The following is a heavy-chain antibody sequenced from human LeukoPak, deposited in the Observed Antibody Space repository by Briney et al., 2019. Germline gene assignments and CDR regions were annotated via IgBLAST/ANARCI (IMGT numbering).Heavy chain of an antibody. CDR1: GFTVSNNY. D-gene: IGHD4-17*01. CDR2: MYRGGST. Sequence: GGSLRLSCAASGFTVSNNYMSWVRQAPGKGLEWVSVMYRGGSTYYADSVQGRFTMSRDNSKNTLYLQMNSLRAEDTAVYYCARDRYYGDHTQVDYWGQGTLVTVSS. J-gene: IGHJ4*02. CDR3: ARDRYYGDHTQVDY. V-gene: IGHV3-66*01.